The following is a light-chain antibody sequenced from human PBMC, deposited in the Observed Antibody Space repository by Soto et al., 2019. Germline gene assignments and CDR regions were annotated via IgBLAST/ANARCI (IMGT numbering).Light chain of an antibody. J-gene: IGKJ5*01. CDR1: QSVSSY. V-gene: IGKV3-20*01. CDR2: GAS. CDR3: QQYSSSPIT. Sequence: EIVLTQSPATLSLSPGERATLSCRASQSVSSYLAWYQQKPGQAPRLLIYGASSRATGIPDRFSGGGSGTDFSLTISGLDPEDFAVYYCQQYSSSPITFGQGTRLEIK.